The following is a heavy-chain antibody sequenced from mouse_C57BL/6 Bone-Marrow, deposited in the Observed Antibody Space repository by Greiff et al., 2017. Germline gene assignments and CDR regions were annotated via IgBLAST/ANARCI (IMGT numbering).Heavy chain of an antibody. CDR2: IYPGDGDT. D-gene: IGHD1-1*01. Sequence: QVQLKQSGPELVKPGASVKISCKASGYAFSSSWMNWVKQRPGKGLEWIGRIYPGDGDTNCNGKFKGKATLTADKSSSTAYMQLSSLTSEDSAVYFCARPGLIYYYGSSPWYFDVWGTGTTVTVSS. V-gene: IGHV1-82*01. CDR3: ARPGLIYYYGSSPWYFDV. J-gene: IGHJ1*03. CDR1: GYAFSSSW.